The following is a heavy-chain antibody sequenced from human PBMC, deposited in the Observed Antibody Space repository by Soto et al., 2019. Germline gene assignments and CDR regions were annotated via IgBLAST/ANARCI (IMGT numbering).Heavy chain of an antibody. CDR1: GGSISSYY. J-gene: IGHJ6*02. CDR2: IYTSGST. V-gene: IGHV4-4*07. CDR3: ARGGVRTTGYCSSTSCYRYYGMDV. Sequence: SETLSLTXTVSGGSISSYYWSWIRQPAGKGLEWIGRIYTSGSTNYNPSLKSRVTMSVDTSKNQFSLKLSSVTAADTAVYYCARGGVRTTGYCSSTSCYRYYGMDVWGQGTTVTVSS. D-gene: IGHD2-2*01.